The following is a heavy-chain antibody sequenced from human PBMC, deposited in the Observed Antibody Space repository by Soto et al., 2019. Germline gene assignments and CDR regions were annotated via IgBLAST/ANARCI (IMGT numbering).Heavy chain of an antibody. J-gene: IGHJ4*02. CDR2: ISGSSSMI. CDR1: GFTFSSYS. D-gene: IGHD2-8*01. CDR3: ARDLNPRQEMLYALLGY. Sequence: EVQLVESGGGLVQPGGSLRLSCAASGFTFSSYSMNWVGQAPGKGLEWVSYISGSSSMIYYADSVKGRFTISRDNAKNSLYLQMNSLRAEDTAVYYCARDLNPRQEMLYALLGYWGQGTLVTVSS. V-gene: IGHV3-48*01.